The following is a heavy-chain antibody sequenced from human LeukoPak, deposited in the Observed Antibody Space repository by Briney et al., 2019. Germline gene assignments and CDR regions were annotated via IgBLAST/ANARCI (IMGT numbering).Heavy chain of an antibody. D-gene: IGHD5-12*01. CDR1: GGSISSYY. J-gene: IGHJ4*02. CDR3: AGYSGYDEGY. V-gene: IGHV4-59*01. CDR2: IYYSGST. Sequence: PSETLSLTCTVSGGSISSYYWSWLRQPPGKGLEWIGYIYYSGSTNYNPSLKSRVTISVDTSKNQFSLKLSSVTAADTAVYYCAGYSGYDEGYWGQGTLVTVSS.